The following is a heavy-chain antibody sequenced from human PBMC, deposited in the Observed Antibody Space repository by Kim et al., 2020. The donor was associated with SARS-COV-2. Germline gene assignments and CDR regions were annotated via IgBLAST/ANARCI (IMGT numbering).Heavy chain of an antibody. CDR1: GYSISSGYY. CDR3: ARLSALIWTCDY. Sequence: SETLSLTCTVSGYSISSGYYWGWIRQPPGKGLEWIGSIYHSGSTYYNPSLKSRVTISVVTSKNQFSLKLSSVTAADTAVYYCARLSALIWTCDYWGQGTLVTVSS. J-gene: IGHJ4*02. D-gene: IGHD2-15*01. V-gene: IGHV4-38-2*02. CDR2: IYHSGST.